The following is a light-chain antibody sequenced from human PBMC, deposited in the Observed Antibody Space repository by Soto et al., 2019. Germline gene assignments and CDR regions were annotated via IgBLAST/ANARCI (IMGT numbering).Light chain of an antibody. CDR2: WAS. J-gene: IGKJ1*01. V-gene: IGKV4-1*01. CDR1: QSVFASHNNKNF. CDR3: QQYHSDPPA. Sequence: DIVMTQSPDSLAVSLGDRATINCKSSQSVFASHNNKNFLAWYQQRPGQPPKLLIYWASTREVGVPDRFSGSESGTDFTLTISGLQPEDVAIYYCQQYHSDPPAFGQGTKVEIK.